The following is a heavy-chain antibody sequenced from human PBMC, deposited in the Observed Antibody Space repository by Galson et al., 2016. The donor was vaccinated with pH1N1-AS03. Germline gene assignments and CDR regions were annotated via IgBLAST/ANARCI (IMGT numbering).Heavy chain of an antibody. CDR1: GXXFSXXS. CDR2: ISSSSSTI. CDR3: ARNWGYYYYYGMDV. D-gene: IGHD7-27*01. J-gene: IGHJ6*02. V-gene: IGHV3-48*01. Sequence: SLRLSXXAXGXXFSXXSMNXXRQAXXXXLEXVSXISSSSSTIXXXDSVKGRFTISRDNAKNSLYLQMNSLRAEDTAVYYCARNWGYYYYYGMDVWGQGTTVTVSS.